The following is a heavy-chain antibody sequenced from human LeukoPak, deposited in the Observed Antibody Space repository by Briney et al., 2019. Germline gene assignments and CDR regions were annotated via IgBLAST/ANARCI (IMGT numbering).Heavy chain of an antibody. CDR2: ISAYSGNT. V-gene: IGHV1-18*01. Sequence: ASVKVSCKASGYTFSSYGISWVRQAPGQGLEWMGWISAYSGNTYYAQNLQGRVTMTTDTSTSTAYMELRSLRSDDTAVYYCARDLKRGFNSGRYSWGTGSSNDYWGQGTLVTVSS. J-gene: IGHJ4*02. D-gene: IGHD6-19*01. CDR3: ARDLKRGFNSGRYSWGTGSSNDY. CDR1: GYTFSSYG.